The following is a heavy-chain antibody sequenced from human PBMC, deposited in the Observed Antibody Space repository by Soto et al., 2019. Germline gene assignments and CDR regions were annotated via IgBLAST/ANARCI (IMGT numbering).Heavy chain of an antibody. J-gene: IGHJ6*02. Sequence: GASVKVSCKASGYTFTSYYMHWVRQAPGQGLEWMGIINPSGDTTGYAQRFQGRVTMTKDTSTSTVYMELSSLRSEDTAVYYCARILGDGGSGNYYYGMDVWGQGTTVTISS. CDR1: GYTFTSYY. D-gene: IGHD3-10*01. CDR3: ARILGDGGSGNYYYGMDV. V-gene: IGHV1-46*01. CDR2: INPSGDTT.